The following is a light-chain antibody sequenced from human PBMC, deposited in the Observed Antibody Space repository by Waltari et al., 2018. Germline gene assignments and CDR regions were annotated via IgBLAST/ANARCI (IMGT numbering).Light chain of an antibody. CDR2: GDS. CDR3: YSTDNSDNQKGA. Sequence: SYELTQPPSLSVSPGQTARITVPVDAIPKKYVYGFQQKSGQAPALVIYGDSKRPSGIPERFSGSSSGTMATLTISGAQVDDEADYYCYSTDNSDNQKGAFGGGTKLTVL. J-gene: IGLJ2*01. V-gene: IGLV3-10*01. CDR1: AIPKKY.